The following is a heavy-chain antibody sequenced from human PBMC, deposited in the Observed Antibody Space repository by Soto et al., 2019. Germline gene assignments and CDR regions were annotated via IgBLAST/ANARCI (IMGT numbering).Heavy chain of an antibody. J-gene: IGHJ4*02. CDR2: IYYSGST. D-gene: IGHD3-22*01. CDR3: ASLDYYDSSGYYYHFDY. Sequence: SETLSLTCTVSGGSISSSSYYWGWIRQPPGKGLEWIGSIYYSGSTYYNPSLKSRVTISLDTSKNQFSLKLSFVTAADTAVYYCASLDYYDSSGYYYHFDYWGQGTLVTVSS. V-gene: IGHV4-39*01. CDR1: GGSISSSSYY.